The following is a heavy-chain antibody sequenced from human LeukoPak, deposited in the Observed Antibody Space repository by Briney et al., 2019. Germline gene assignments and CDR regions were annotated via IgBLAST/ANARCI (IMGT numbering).Heavy chain of an antibody. CDR3: ARDLPLYDSSGFQRDY. Sequence: SETLSLTCTVSGYSISSGYYWGWIRQPPGKGLEWIGSIYHSGSTYYNPSLKSRVTISVDTSKSQFSLKLSSVTAADTAVYYCARDLPLYDSSGFQRDYWGQGTLVTVSS. CDR1: GYSISSGYY. D-gene: IGHD3-22*01. CDR2: IYHSGST. V-gene: IGHV4-38-2*02. J-gene: IGHJ4*02.